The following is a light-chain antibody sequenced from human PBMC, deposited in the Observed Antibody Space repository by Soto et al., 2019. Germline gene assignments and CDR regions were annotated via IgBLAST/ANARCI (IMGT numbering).Light chain of an antibody. CDR2: GAS. J-gene: IGKJ1*01. CDR3: QQYGSSPRT. V-gene: IGKV3-20*01. CDR1: QSVDRN. Sequence: EMVMTQSPATLSVSTEEGATLSCRASQSVDRNLAWYQQKPGQAPRLLIYGASSRATGIPDRFSGSGSGTDFTLTISRLEPEDFAVYYCQQYGSSPRTFGQGTKVDIK.